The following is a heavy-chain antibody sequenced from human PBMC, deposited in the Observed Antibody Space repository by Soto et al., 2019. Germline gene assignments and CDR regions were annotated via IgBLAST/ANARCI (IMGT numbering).Heavy chain of an antibody. D-gene: IGHD4-17*01. Sequence: LSLTCTVSGGSISSGGFYWSWIRQHPGKGLEWIGYIYYSGSTYYNPSLKSRVTISVDTSKKQFSLNLSSVTAADTAVYYCARVDYGSRFDCWGQGTLVTVSS. CDR1: GGSISSGGFY. J-gene: IGHJ4*02. CDR2: IYYSGST. CDR3: ARVDYGSRFDC. V-gene: IGHV4-31*03.